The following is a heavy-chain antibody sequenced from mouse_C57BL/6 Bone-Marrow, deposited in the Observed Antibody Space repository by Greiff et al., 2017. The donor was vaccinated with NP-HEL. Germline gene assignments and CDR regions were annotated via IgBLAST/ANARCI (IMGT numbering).Heavy chain of an antibody. Sequence: QVQLKESGAELARPGASVKLSCKASGYTFTSYGISWVKQRTGQGLEWIGEIYPRSGNTYYNEKFKGKATLTADKASSTANRELRSLTSEDSAVYFSARRTAQAAWFAYWGQGTLVTVSA. CDR3: ARRTAQAAWFAY. D-gene: IGHD3-2*02. V-gene: IGHV1-81*01. J-gene: IGHJ3*01. CDR1: GYTFTSYG. CDR2: IYPRSGNT.